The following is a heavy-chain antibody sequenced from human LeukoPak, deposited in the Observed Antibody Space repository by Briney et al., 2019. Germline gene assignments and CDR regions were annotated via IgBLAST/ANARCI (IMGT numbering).Heavy chain of an antibody. CDR3: ARGGSDNYTPPDY. CDR1: GASIRSYY. J-gene: IGHJ4*02. CDR2: INHSGST. D-gene: IGHD2-2*02. V-gene: IGHV4-34*01. Sequence: SETLSLTCTVSGASIRSYYWSWIRQPPGKGLEWIGEINHSGSTNYNPSLKSRVTISVDTSKNQFSLKLSSVTAADTAVYYCARGGSDNYTPPDYWGQGTLVTVSS.